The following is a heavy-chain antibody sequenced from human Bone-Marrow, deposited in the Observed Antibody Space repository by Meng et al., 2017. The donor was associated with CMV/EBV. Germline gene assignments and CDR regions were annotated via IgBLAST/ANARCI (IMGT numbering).Heavy chain of an antibody. D-gene: IGHD1-1*01. J-gene: IGHJ4*02. Sequence: GYAFASYAMHRVRQAPGQRLEWLGWIKTGYGNTKYSQKFQDRVTFTRDTSASTVYMEVSSLTSEDTGVYYCARQGSKTGTTGDFDYWGQGTLVTVSS. CDR3: ARQGSKTGTTGDFDY. CDR1: GYAFASYA. V-gene: IGHV1-3*04. CDR2: IKTGYGNT.